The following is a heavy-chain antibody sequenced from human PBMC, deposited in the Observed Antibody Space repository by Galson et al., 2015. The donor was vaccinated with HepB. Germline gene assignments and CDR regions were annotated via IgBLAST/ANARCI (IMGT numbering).Heavy chain of an antibody. CDR2: IYPGDSDT. CDR3: ALLTYGSGPVDPNHDAFDI. D-gene: IGHD3-10*01. Sequence: QSGAEVKKPGESLKISCKGSGYSFTSYWIGWVRQMPGKGLEWMGIIYPGDSDTRYSPSFQGQVTISADKSISPAYLQWSSLKASDTAMYYCALLTYGSGPVDPNHDAFDIWGQGTMVTVSS. V-gene: IGHV5-51*03. CDR1: GYSFTSYW. J-gene: IGHJ3*02.